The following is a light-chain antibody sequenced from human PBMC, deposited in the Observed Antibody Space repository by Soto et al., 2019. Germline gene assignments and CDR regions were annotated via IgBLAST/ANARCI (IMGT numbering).Light chain of an antibody. Sequence: EILVTQSPATLSVSPGERATLSCRASQSVGNNFAWYQQKPGQAPRLLLFATSTRATGVPARFSGSGSGTKCTLTISNLQSEEFGVYYCQQYGYWPLACGGGAKVEVE. CDR2: ATS. CDR1: QSVGNN. V-gene: IGKV3-15*01. J-gene: IGKJ4*01. CDR3: QQYGYWPLA.